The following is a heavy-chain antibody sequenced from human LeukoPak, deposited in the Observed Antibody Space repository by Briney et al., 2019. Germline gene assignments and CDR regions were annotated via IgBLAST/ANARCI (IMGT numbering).Heavy chain of an antibody. CDR1: GFTFDDYA. Sequence: GGSLRLSCAASGFTFDDYAMHWVWQAPGKGLEWVSGISWNSGSIGYADSVKGRFTISRDNAKNSLYLQMNSLRAEDTALYYCAKGPRNCSGGSCYPYYFDYWGQGTLVTVSS. D-gene: IGHD2-15*01. CDR2: ISWNSGSI. V-gene: IGHV3-9*01. J-gene: IGHJ4*02. CDR3: AKGPRNCSGGSCYPYYFDY.